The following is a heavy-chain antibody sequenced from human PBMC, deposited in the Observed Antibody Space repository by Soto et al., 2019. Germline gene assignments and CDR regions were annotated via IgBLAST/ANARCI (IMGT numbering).Heavy chain of an antibody. V-gene: IGHV3-21*01. D-gene: IGHD6-19*01. Sequence: PGGSLILSCAASGFTFSSYSMNWVRQAPGKGLEWVSSISSSSSYIYYADSVKGRFTISRDNAKNSLYLQMNSLRAEDTAVYYCARDPRGYSSGFWRFFDYWGQGTLVTVSS. J-gene: IGHJ4*02. CDR3: ARDPRGYSSGFWRFFDY. CDR2: ISSSSSYI. CDR1: GFTFSSYS.